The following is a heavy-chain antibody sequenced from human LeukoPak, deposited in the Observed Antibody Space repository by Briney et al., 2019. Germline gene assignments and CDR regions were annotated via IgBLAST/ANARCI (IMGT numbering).Heavy chain of an antibody. V-gene: IGHV1-69*05. Sequence: GASVKVSCKASGGTFSSYAISWVRQAPEQGLEWMGGIIPIFGTANYAQKFQGRVAITTDESTSTAYMELSSLRSEDTAVYYCASSLPREMWAEYFQHWGQGTLVTVSS. J-gene: IGHJ1*01. CDR3: ASSLPREMWAEYFQH. CDR1: GGTFSSYA. CDR2: IIPIFGTA. D-gene: IGHD5-24*01.